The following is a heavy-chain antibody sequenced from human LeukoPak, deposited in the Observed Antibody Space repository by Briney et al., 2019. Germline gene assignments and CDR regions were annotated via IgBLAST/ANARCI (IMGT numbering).Heavy chain of an antibody. V-gene: IGHV3-74*03. J-gene: IGHJ4*02. CDR1: GFTFSRYW. CDR3: VRDVPKLNFDF. Sequence: PGGSLRLSCEASGFTFSRYWMHWVRQAPGKGLVWVSRIKTDGSNTKYADSVKGRFSISRDNAKKTLYLQMNSLRIEDTAVYYCVRDVPKLNFDFWGQGVLVTVSS. D-gene: IGHD2-15*01. CDR2: IKTDGSNT.